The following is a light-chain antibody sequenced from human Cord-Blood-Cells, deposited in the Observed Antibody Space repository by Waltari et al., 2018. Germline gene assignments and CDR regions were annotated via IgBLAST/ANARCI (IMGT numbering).Light chain of an antibody. J-gene: IGKJ1*01. CDR1: QSVSSN. V-gene: IGKV3-15*01. Sequence: EIVMTLSPATLSVSPGERATLTCRASQSVSSNLAWYQQKPGQAPRLLIYGASTRATGIPARFSGSGSGTEFTLTNSSLQSEDFAVYYCQQYNNWPPWTFGQGTKVEIK. CDR3: QQYNNWPPWT. CDR2: GAS.